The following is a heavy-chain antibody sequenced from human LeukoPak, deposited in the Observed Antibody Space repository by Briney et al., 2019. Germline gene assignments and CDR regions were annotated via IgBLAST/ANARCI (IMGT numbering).Heavy chain of an antibody. CDR3: ARDLMD. CDR1: GNYW. V-gene: IGHV3-74*01. J-gene: IGHJ4*02. D-gene: IGHD5-24*01. Sequence: GGSLRLSCAASGNYWMHWVRQVPGKGLVWVSHINSDGSWTSYADSVKGRFTISRDNSKNTLYLQMNSLRAEDTAVYYCARDLMDWGQGTLVTVSS. CDR2: INSDGSWT.